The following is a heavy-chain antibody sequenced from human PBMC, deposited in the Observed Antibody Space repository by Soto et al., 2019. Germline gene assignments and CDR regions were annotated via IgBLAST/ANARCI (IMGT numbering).Heavy chain of an antibody. Sequence: NPSETLSLTCTVSGGSMYSPTFYWTWIRQPPGKGLEWIGSIYYSGSTYNNPSLGRRVIISIDSSKRQFSLNLSSATAADTAVYYCARLSDRRYFEYWGQGALVTVSS. CDR2: IYYSGST. J-gene: IGHJ4*02. CDR1: GGSMYSPTFY. V-gene: IGHV4-39*01. CDR3: ARLSDRRYFEY. D-gene: IGHD6-6*01.